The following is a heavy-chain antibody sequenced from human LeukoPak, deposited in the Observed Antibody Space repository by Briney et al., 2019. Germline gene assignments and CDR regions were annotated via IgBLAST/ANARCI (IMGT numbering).Heavy chain of an antibody. CDR2: ISAYNGNT. CDR1: GYTFTSYG. D-gene: IGHD6-13*01. CDR3: ARSPPGEQLVPRDYYYYYGMDV. V-gene: IGHV1-18*01. J-gene: IGHJ6*02. Sequence: ASVKVSCKASGYTFTSYGISWVRQAPGQGLEWMGWISAYNGNTNYARKLQGRVTMTTDTSTSTAYMELRSLRSDDTAVYYCARSPPGEQLVPRDYYYYYGMDVWGQGTTVTVSS.